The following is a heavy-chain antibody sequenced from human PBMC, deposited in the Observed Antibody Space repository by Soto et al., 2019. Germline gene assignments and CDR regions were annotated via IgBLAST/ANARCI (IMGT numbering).Heavy chain of an antibody. CDR1: GGSISSYY. Sequence: TCTVSGGSISSYYWSWIRQPPGKGLEWIGYIYYSGSTNYNPSLKSRVTISVDTSKNQFSLKLSSVTAADTAVYYCARRYGYAFDIWGQGTMVTVSS. J-gene: IGHJ3*02. D-gene: IGHD4-17*01. V-gene: IGHV4-59*01. CDR2: IYYSGST. CDR3: ARRYGYAFDI.